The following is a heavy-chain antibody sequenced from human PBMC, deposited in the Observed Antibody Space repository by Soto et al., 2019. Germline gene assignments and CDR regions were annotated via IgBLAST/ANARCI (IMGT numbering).Heavy chain of an antibody. V-gene: IGHV4-31*03. J-gene: IGHJ4*02. Sequence: QVQLQESGPGLVQPSQTLSLTCTVSGGSVTTSGFYWSWIRQHPGKGLEWIGYIYSSGYTSYNPSLKSRVTISLDTSKNQFSLKLSSVTAADTAVYYCARGVVPTANYFDYWGQGTLVTVSS. CDR2: IYSSGYT. CDR3: ARGVVPTANYFDY. D-gene: IGHD2-21*01. CDR1: GGSVTTSGFY.